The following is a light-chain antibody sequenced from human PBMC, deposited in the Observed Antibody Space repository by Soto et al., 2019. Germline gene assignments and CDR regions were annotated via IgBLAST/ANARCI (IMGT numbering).Light chain of an antibody. J-gene: IGKJ2*03. CDR2: WAS. Sequence: DIVMTQSPDSLAVSLGARATISCKSSQSLLVSSNNKTSLAWYQHRPGQAPKMLIFWASARESGVPERFSGSGSETDFTLTISGLQPEDAAVYYCQQYYSDFFSFGQGTRLEIK. V-gene: IGKV4-1*01. CDR1: QSLLVSSNNKTS. CDR3: QQYYSDFFS.